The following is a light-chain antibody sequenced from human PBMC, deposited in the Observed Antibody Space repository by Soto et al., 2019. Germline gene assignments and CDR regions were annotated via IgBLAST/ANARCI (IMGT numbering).Light chain of an antibody. J-gene: IGLJ1*01. Sequence: SYELTQPLSASVALGQTARITCGGNNNGSKNVHWYQQKPGQATVLVMYRDSNRPSGIPERFSGSNSGNTATLTISRAQAGDEADYYCQVWDSSTSSYVFGTGTKLTVL. CDR2: RDS. CDR1: NNGSKN. CDR3: QVWDSSTSSYV. V-gene: IGLV3-9*01.